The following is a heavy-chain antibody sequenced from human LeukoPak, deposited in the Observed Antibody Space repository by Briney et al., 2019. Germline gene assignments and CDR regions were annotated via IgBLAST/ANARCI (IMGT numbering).Heavy chain of an antibody. D-gene: IGHD6-19*01. CDR3: ARDSAGFDH. Sequence: PGGSLRLSCAASGFTFSNYAMSWVRQAPGKGLEWVSTISGSGGNTYYADSVKGRFTISRDNSKNTLYLQMNSLKAEDTAVYYCARDSAGFDHWGQGTLVTVSS. CDR2: ISGSGGNT. V-gene: IGHV3-23*01. CDR1: GFTFSNYA. J-gene: IGHJ5*02.